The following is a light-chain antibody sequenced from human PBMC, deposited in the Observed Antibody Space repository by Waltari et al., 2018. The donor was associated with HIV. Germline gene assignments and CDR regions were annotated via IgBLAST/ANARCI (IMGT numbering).Light chain of an antibody. Sequence: EIVFTPAPSNLAGSPGGKATLSCRASQKIGVYLAWYQQKPGQPPRLLIYDASTRPTGIPPRFSGSGSGTDFTLTISSLETEDLAVYYCQQRSTWAPFGGGTKIEIK. J-gene: IGKJ4*01. CDR3: QQRSTWAP. CDR1: QKIGVY. V-gene: IGKV3-11*01. CDR2: DAS.